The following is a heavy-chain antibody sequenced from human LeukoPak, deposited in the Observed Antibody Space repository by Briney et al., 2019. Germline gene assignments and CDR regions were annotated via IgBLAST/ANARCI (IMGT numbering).Heavy chain of an antibody. CDR3: ARVPDIVVVVAANRLGYDY. Sequence: ASVKVSCKASGYTFTSYGISWVRQAPGQGLEWMGWISAYNGNTNYAQKLQGRVTMTTDTSTSTDYMELRSLRSDDTAVYYCARVPDIVVVVAANRLGYDYWGQGTLVTVSS. CDR2: ISAYNGNT. V-gene: IGHV1-18*01. J-gene: IGHJ4*02. CDR1: GYTFTSYG. D-gene: IGHD2-15*01.